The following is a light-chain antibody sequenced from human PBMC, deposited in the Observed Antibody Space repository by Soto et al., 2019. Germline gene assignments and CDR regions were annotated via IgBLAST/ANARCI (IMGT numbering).Light chain of an antibody. Sequence: DIVMTQSPDYLAVSLGERATINCKSSQSVLYSSNNKNFLAWYQQKPGQPPKLLIDWASTRESGVPDRFSGSGSETDFTLTISSLQAEDVAVYYCQQYYNIPQTFGQGTKLEIK. CDR3: QQYYNIPQT. CDR2: WAS. J-gene: IGKJ2*01. CDR1: QSVLYSSNNKNF. V-gene: IGKV4-1*01.